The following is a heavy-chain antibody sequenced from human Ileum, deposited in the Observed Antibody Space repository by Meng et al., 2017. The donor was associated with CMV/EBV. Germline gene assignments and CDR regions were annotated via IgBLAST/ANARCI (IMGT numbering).Heavy chain of an antibody. V-gene: IGHV4-59*01. D-gene: IGHD2-2*02. J-gene: IGHJ6*02. CDR3: AKQFCTTTSCYKNGLDV. CDR2: IYYSGIA. CDR1: GGSISSYY. Sequence: GPLRLSCTVSGGSISSYYWSWIRQPPGKGLEWIGYIYYSGIANYNPSLRSRVTISVDTSKTQFSLKLSSVTAADTAVYYCAKQFCTTTSCYKNGLDVWGQGTTVTVSS.